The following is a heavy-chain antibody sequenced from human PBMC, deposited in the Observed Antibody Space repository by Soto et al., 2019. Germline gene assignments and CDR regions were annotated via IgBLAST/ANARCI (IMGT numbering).Heavy chain of an antibody. J-gene: IGHJ4*02. D-gene: IGHD2-2*01. CDR2: ISPYSGYT. V-gene: IGHV1-18*01. CDR3: AREASVLIPAAQPSRFDS. CDR1: GYSFMKYG. Sequence: ASVKVSCKGFGYSFMKYGINWVRQAPGQGLEWVGWISPYSGYTHSAQKFHGRLTLTTDTAASTAYMELRILRSADTALYYCAREASVLIPAAQPSRFDSWGQGTLVTV.